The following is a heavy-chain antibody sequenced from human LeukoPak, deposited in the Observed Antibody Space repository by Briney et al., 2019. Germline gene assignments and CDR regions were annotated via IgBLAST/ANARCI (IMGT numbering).Heavy chain of an antibody. CDR1: GFTFTSYG. CDR3: ANGGLYAHYFDY. J-gene: IGHJ4*02. Sequence: GGSLRLSCAASGFTFTSYGMSWVRQAPGKGLEWVSGISGSTYYADSVKGRFTISRDNSKNTLYLQMNSLRAEDTAVYYCANGGLYAHYFDYWGQGTLVTVSS. V-gene: IGHV3-23*01. CDR2: ISGST. D-gene: IGHD2-2*02.